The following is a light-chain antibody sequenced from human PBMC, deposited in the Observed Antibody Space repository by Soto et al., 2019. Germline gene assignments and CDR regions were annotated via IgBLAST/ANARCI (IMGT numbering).Light chain of an antibody. CDR2: GAS. V-gene: IGKV3-20*01. Sequence: EIVLTQSPGTLSLSPGERATLSCRASQSVTGSYLAWYQQRPGQAPRLLIYGASSRATGIPDRFSGSGSGTEFTLTISRLEPEDFAVYYCQDYGSSRTFGQGTKVEIK. CDR3: QDYGSSRT. J-gene: IGKJ1*01. CDR1: QSVTGSY.